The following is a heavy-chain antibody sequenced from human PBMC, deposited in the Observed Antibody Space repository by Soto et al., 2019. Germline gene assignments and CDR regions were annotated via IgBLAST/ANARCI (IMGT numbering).Heavy chain of an antibody. V-gene: IGHV3-9*01. CDR1: GYSFEDYS. Sequence: EVQLVESGGDMVQPGRSLKLSCVGSGYSFEDYSMHWVRQAPGKGLEWVSGISWNGNFTGYADSVKGRFTISRDNAKNSRFLQMRSLSLEDTALYYCVGGSWLDWGQGTRVTVSS. J-gene: IGHJ4*02. CDR2: ISWNGNFT. D-gene: IGHD1-26*01. CDR3: VGGSWLD.